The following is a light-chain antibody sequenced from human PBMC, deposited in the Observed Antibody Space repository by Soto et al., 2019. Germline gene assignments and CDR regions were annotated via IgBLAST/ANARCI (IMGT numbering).Light chain of an antibody. CDR2: EVS. Sequence: QSALTQPASVSGSPGQSITISCTGTSSDVGGYNYVSWYQHHPGKAPKLMIYEVSNRPSGVSNRFSGSKSGNTASLTISGLQAEDEADYYCSSYISSSTLVSGTGTKVTVL. V-gene: IGLV2-14*01. J-gene: IGLJ1*01. CDR3: SSYISSSTLV. CDR1: SSDVGGYNY.